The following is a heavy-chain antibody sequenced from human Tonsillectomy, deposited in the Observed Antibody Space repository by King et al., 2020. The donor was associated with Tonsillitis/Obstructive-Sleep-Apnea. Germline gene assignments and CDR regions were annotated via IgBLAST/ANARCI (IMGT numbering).Heavy chain of an antibody. D-gene: IGHD2-2*01. J-gene: IGHJ5*02. CDR1: GYSFSSYR. CDR2: IDPSDSYT. CDR3: SRRPPYCSSTSCFSTNWFDP. V-gene: IGHV5-10-1*01. Sequence: VQLVESGAEVKKPGESLRISCKGSGYSFSSYRISWVRQMPEKGLEWMGRIDPSDSYTNYSPSFQGHVTISADKSISTAYLQWSSLKASDTAMYYCSRRPPYCSSTSCFSTNWFDPWGQGTLVTVSS.